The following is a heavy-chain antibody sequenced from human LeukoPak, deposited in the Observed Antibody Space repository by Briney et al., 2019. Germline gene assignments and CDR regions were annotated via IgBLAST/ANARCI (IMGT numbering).Heavy chain of an antibody. Sequence: SVKVSCKASGGTFSSYTISWVRQAPGQGLEWMGRIIPILGTANYAQKFQGRVTITTDESTSTAYMELSSLRSEDTAVYYCARLSVADAFDIWGQGTMVTVSS. CDR2: IIPILGTA. D-gene: IGHD6-19*01. V-gene: IGHV1-69*16. CDR3: ARLSVADAFDI. CDR1: GGTFSSYT. J-gene: IGHJ3*02.